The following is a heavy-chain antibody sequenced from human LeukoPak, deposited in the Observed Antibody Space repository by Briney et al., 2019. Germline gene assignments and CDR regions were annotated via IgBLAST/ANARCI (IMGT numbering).Heavy chain of an antibody. CDR2: ISAYNGNT. CDR3: AKVVPAAISGRVWFDP. J-gene: IGHJ5*02. D-gene: IGHD2-2*01. Sequence: ASVKVSCKASGYTFTSYGISWVRQAPGQGLEWMGWISAYNGNTNYAQKLQGRVTMTTDTSTSTAYMELRSLRSDDTAVYYCAKVVPAAISGRVWFDPWGQGTLVTVSS. CDR1: GYTFTSYG. V-gene: IGHV1-18*01.